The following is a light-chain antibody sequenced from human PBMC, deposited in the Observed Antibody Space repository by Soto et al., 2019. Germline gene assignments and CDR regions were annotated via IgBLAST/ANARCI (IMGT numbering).Light chain of an antibody. CDR1: QSVSSN. CDR3: QQYHKWPPST. V-gene: IGKV3-15*01. J-gene: IGKJ1*01. Sequence: EIVMTQSPATLSVSPVERATLSCMASQSVSSNLAWYQQKPGQAPRLLIYGASTRATGIPARFSGSESGTEFTLAISSLQSEDCAVYYCQQYHKWPPSTFGQGTKVDI. CDR2: GAS.